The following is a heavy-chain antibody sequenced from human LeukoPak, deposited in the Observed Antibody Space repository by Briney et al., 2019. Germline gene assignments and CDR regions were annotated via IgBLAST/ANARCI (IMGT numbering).Heavy chain of an antibody. J-gene: IGHJ4*02. CDR3: ASKIAAAGYYFDY. D-gene: IGHD6-13*01. CDR2: INHSGST. CDR1: GGSFSGYY. V-gene: IGHV4-34*01. Sequence: SETLSLTCAVYGGSFSGYYWSWIRQPPGKGLEWMGEINHSGSTNYNPSLKSRVTISVDTSKNQFSLKRSSVTAADTAVYYCASKIAAAGYYFDYWGQGTLVTVSS.